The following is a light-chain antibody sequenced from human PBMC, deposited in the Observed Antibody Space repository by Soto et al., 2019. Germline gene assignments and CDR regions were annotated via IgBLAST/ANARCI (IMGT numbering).Light chain of an antibody. J-gene: IGKJ3*01. V-gene: IGKV1-39*01. CDR2: AAS. CDR1: QSISSY. Sequence: DIQMRQSPSSLSASVGDRVTVTCRASQSISSYLNWYQQRPGKAPKLLIYAASSLQSGVPSRFSGSGSGTDVTLTISSLQPEDFASYYCQQSYSTPFTFGPGTKVDIK. CDR3: QQSYSTPFT.